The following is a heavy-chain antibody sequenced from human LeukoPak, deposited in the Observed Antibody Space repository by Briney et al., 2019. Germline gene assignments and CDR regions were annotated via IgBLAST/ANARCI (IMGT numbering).Heavy chain of an antibody. Sequence: GGSLRLSCAVSGXTFSSYDVKWVRQAPGKGQEWVSFISSSGSTINYADSVNGRFTISRDNAKNSLYLQMNSLRAEDTAVYYCVRGLRYTILGGDYFWGQGTLVTVSS. J-gene: IGHJ4*02. CDR3: VRGLRYTILGGDYF. CDR2: ISSSGSTI. V-gene: IGHV3-48*03. D-gene: IGHD3-3*01. CDR1: GXTFSSYD.